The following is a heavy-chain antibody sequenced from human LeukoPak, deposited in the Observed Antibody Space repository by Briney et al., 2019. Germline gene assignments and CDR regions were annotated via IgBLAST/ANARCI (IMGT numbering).Heavy chain of an antibody. D-gene: IGHD1-14*01. Sequence: SETLSLTCAVYGGSFRGYYWSWIRQPPGKGLEWIGEINHNGRSTNYNLSLKSRVTISVDTSKNQFSLKLSSVAAADTAVYYCAGMRITTPTVRTLDYWGQGTLVTVSS. CDR3: AGMRITTPTVRTLDY. CDR1: GGSFRGYY. J-gene: IGHJ4*02. CDR2: INHNGRST. V-gene: IGHV4-34*01.